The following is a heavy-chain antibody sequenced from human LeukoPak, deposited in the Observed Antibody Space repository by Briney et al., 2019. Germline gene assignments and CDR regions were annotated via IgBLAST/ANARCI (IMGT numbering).Heavy chain of an antibody. Sequence: ASVKVSCKASGYTFTSYAMHWVRQAPGQRLEWMGWVNAGNGNTKYSQKFQGRVTITRDTSASTAYMELSSLRSEDTAVYYCARESIAVAGTGGDYWGQGTLVTVSS. V-gene: IGHV1-3*01. CDR2: VNAGNGNT. D-gene: IGHD6-19*01. CDR3: ARESIAVAGTGGDY. J-gene: IGHJ4*02. CDR1: GYTFTSYA.